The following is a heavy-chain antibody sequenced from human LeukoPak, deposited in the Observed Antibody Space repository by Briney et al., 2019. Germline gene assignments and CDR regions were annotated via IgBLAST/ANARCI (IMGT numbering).Heavy chain of an antibody. V-gene: IGHV3-7*05. CDR2: IKQDGREK. J-gene: IGHJ6*02. CDR3: ARDPYSSTWSYGMDV. Sequence: GVSLRLSCAASGFTFSSYWMSWVRQAPGKGREWVANIKQDGREKVYVDSVKGRFTISRDNAKNSLFLQMDALRDEDTAVYYCARDPYSSTWSYGMDVWGQGTTVTVSS. CDR1: GFTFSSYW. D-gene: IGHD6-6*01.